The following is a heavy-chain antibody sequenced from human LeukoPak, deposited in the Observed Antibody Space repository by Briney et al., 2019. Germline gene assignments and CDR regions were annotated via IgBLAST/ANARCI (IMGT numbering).Heavy chain of an antibody. J-gene: IGHJ5*02. CDR2: IYTSGISGIT. V-gene: IGHV4-61*02. CDR1: GGSISSGSYY. CDR3: ARGKGPFDP. Sequence: SQTLSLTCTVSGGSISSGSYYWSWIRQPAGKGLEWIGRIYTSGISGITNYNPSLKSRVTISLSTSKNQFSLKLSSMTAADTAVYYCARGKGPFDPWGQGTLVTVSS.